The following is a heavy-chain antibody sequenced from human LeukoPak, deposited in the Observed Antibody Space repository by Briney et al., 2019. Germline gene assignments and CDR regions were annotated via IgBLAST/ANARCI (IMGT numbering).Heavy chain of an antibody. CDR2: INHSGST. J-gene: IGHJ4*02. CDR3: AIPGYSSGWAVDY. Sequence: SETLSLTCAVYGGSFSGYYWSWIRQPPGKGLEWIGEINHSGSTNYNPSLKSRVTISVDTSKNQFSLKLSSVTAADTAVYYCAIPGYSSGWAVDYGGQGTLVTVSS. CDR1: GGSFSGYY. V-gene: IGHV4-34*01. D-gene: IGHD6-19*01.